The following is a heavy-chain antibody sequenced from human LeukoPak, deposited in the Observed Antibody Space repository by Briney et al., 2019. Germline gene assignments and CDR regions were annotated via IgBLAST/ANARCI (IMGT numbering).Heavy chain of an antibody. D-gene: IGHD3-16*02. Sequence: GGSLRLSCAASGFTFSSYAMLWVRQAPGKGLEWVAVISYDGSNKYYADSVKGRFTISRDNSKNTLYLQMNSLRAEDTAVYYCARGGRGITFGGVIGPIDYWGQGTLVTVSS. CDR2: ISYDGSNK. V-gene: IGHV3-30*04. CDR3: ARGGRGITFGGVIGPIDY. CDR1: GFTFSSYA. J-gene: IGHJ4*02.